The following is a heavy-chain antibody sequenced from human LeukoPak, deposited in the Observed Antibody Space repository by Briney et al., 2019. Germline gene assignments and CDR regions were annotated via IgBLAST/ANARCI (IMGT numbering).Heavy chain of an antibody. V-gene: IGHV3-30*18. CDR2: ISYDGSNK. CDR3: AKEGLRLGELSYNWFDP. Sequence: GGSLRLSCAASGFTFSSYGMNWVRQAPGKGLEWVAVISYDGSNKYYADSVKGRFTISRDNSKNTLYLQMNSLRAEDMAVYYCAKEGLRLGELSYNWFDPWGQGTLVTVSS. J-gene: IGHJ5*02. D-gene: IGHD3-16*02. CDR1: GFTFSSYG.